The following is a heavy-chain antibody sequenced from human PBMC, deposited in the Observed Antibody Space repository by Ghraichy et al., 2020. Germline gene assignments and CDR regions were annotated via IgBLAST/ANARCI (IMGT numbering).Heavy chain of an antibody. V-gene: IGHV3-21*01. Sequence: LSLTCVASGLMFSPNTMHWVRQAPGKGLEWVSSISSSTRYIYYADSVKGRFTISRDNAQNSLYLQMNSLRAEDTAVYYCSRGGGAGTPVLYHMDVWGRGTTVTVSS. CDR3: SRGGGAGTPVLYHMDV. J-gene: IGHJ6*02. CDR2: ISSSTRYI. D-gene: IGHD6-19*01. CDR1: GLMFSPNT.